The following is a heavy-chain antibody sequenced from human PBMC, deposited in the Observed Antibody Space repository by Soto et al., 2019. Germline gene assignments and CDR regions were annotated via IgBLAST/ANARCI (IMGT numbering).Heavy chain of an antibody. CDR2: IKQDGSEK. V-gene: IGHV3-7*01. D-gene: IGHD3-3*02. CDR1: GFTFSSYW. Sequence: GGSLRLSCAASGFTFSSYWMSWVRQAPGKGLEWVANIKQDGSEKYYVDSVKGRFTISRDNAKNSLYLQMNSLRAEDTAVYYCAREHFPVSSYYDYWGQGTLVTVSS. J-gene: IGHJ4*02. CDR3: AREHFPVSSYYDY.